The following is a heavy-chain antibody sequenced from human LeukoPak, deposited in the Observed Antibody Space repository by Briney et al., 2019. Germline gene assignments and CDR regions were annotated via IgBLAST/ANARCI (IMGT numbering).Heavy chain of an antibody. Sequence: PGGSLRLSCAASGFTFGSYSMNWVRQAPGKGLEWVSSITGSSTNIYYADSVKGRFTISRDNAKNSLYLQMNSLRAEDTAIYYYARRWHAFDIWGQGTMVTVSS. CDR3: ARRWHAFDI. CDR1: GFTFGSYS. V-gene: IGHV3-21*01. CDR2: ITGSSTNI. J-gene: IGHJ3*02.